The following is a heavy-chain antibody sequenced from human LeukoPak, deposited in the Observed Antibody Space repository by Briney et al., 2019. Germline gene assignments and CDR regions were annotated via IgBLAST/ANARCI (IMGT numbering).Heavy chain of an antibody. D-gene: IGHD2-2*01. J-gene: IGHJ5*02. V-gene: IGHV3-30*04. CDR1: GFTFSSYA. CDR2: ISYDGSNK. CDR3: ARERCSSTSCADNWFDP. Sequence: PGRSLRLYCAASGFTFSSYAMHWVRQAPGKGLEWMAVISYDGSNKYYADSVKGPFTISRDNSKNALYLQMNSLRAEDTAVYYCARERCSSTSCADNWFDPWGQGTLVTVSS.